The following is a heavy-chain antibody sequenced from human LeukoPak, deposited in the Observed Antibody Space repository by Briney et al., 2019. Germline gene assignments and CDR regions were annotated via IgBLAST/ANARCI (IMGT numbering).Heavy chain of an antibody. J-gene: IGHJ4*02. Sequence: SETLSLTCAVYGVSFSGYYWSWIRQPPGKGLEWIGEINHSGSTNYNPSLKSRVTISVDTSKNQFSLKLSSVTAADTAVYYCARESYYYGSGNWGQGTLVTVSS. CDR1: GVSFSGYY. CDR3: ARESYYYGSGN. CDR2: INHSGST. V-gene: IGHV4-34*01. D-gene: IGHD3-10*01.